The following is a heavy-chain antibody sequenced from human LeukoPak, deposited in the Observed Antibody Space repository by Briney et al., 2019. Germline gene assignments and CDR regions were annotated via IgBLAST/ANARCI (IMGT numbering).Heavy chain of an antibody. V-gene: IGHV1-8*01. CDR3: ARGGRYFDWLLPYYYYYYYMDV. Sequence: ASVKVSCKASGYTFTSYDINWVRQATGQGLEWMGWMNPNSGNTGYAQKFQGRVTMTRNTSISTAYMELSSLRSEDTAVYYCARGGRYFDWLLPYYYYYYYMDVWGKGTTVTVSS. D-gene: IGHD3-9*01. J-gene: IGHJ6*03. CDR1: GYTFTSYD. CDR2: MNPNSGNT.